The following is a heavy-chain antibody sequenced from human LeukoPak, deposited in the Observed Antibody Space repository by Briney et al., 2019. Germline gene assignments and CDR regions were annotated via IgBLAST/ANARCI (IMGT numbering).Heavy chain of an antibody. Sequence: GGSLRLSCAASGFTFSNYAMSWVRQAPGKGLGWVSGISGSGGSTYYADSVKGRFTISRDNSKNTLYLQMNILTAEDAAVYYCAKSTYYDFWDVWGKGTTVTVSS. J-gene: IGHJ6*04. V-gene: IGHV3-23*01. CDR2: ISGSGGST. CDR1: GFTFSNYA. CDR3: AKSTYYDFWDV. D-gene: IGHD3-3*01.